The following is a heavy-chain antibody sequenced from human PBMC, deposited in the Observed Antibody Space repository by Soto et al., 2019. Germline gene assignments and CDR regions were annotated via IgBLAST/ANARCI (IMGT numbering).Heavy chain of an antibody. J-gene: IGHJ4*02. CDR3: AKGYCSSFTCYADY. CDR2: ISHDGSNK. Sequence: VQMVESGGGVVQPGRSLRLACVASGFTFTSYGLHWVRQAPGKGLEWVAVISHDGSNKYYADSVRGRFTISRDNSKDTLYLQMDSLRDEDTAVYYCAKGYCSSFTCYADYWGQGTLVIVSS. V-gene: IGHV3-30*18. CDR1: GFTFTSYG. D-gene: IGHD2-2*01.